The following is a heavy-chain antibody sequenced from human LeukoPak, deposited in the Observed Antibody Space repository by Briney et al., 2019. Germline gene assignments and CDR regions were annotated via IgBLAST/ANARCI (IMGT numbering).Heavy chain of an antibody. J-gene: IGHJ4*02. CDR2: ISSSGGST. CDR3: AKRDLGY. CDR1: GFTFSSYS. V-gene: IGHV3-23*01. Sequence: GGSLRLSCAASGFTFSSYSMNWVRQAPGKGPEWVSTISSSGGSTYYADSVKGRFTVSRDNSKNTLFLQMNSLRAEDTAVYYCAKRDLGYWGQGTLVTVSS.